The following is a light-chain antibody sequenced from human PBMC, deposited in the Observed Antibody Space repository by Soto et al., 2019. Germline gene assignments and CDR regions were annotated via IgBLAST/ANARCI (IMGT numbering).Light chain of an antibody. CDR1: QAVPN. CDR2: EES. J-gene: IGKJ4*01. Sequence: DIHLTQSPSFLSASVGDRVTITCRPSQAVPNMAWYQQKPGKPPKLLIYEESTLHSGVPSRFSGRKSGTQFALTIDSLQPEDLATYYCQQVKTYPRTFGGGTKVDIK. V-gene: IGKV1-9*01. CDR3: QQVKTYPRT.